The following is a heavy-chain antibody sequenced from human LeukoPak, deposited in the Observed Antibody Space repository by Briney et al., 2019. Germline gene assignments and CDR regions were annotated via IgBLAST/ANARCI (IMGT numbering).Heavy chain of an antibody. V-gene: IGHV3-21*01. CDR3: AREVPQRGIAAAGTVDY. CDR2: ISSSSSYI. Sequence: GGSLRLSCAASGFTFSSYSMKWVRQAPGKGLEWVSSISSSSSYIYYADSVKGRFTISRDNAKNSLYLQMNSLRAEDTAVYYCAREVPQRGIAAAGTVDYWGQGTLVTVSS. D-gene: IGHD6-13*01. J-gene: IGHJ4*02. CDR1: GFTFSSYS.